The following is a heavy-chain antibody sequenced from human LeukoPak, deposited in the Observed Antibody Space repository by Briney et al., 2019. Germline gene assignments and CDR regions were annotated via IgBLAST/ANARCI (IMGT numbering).Heavy chain of an antibody. J-gene: IGHJ4*02. CDR2: IYSGGST. Sequence: GGSLRLSCAASGFTVSSNHMSWVRQAPGKGLEWVSVIYSGGSTDYADSVKGRFTISRDNLKNTLYLQMNSLRAEDTAVYYCARGPAGYNWGQGTLVTSSS. D-gene: IGHD1-1*01. CDR3: ARGPAGYN. V-gene: IGHV3-53*01. CDR1: GFTVSSNH.